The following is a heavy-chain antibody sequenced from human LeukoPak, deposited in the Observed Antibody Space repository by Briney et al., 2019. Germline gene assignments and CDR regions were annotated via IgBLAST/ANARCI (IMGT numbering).Heavy chain of an antibody. CDR3: ARGFWSGYFTDY. D-gene: IGHD3-3*01. CDR2: INSDGSST. CDR1: GFSFSRHW. V-gene: IGHV3-74*01. J-gene: IGHJ4*02. Sequence: GGSLRLSCAASGFSFSRHWMHWVRQAPGKGLVWVSRINSDGSSTSYADSVKGRFTISRDNAKNTLYLQMNSLRAEDTAVYYCARGFWSGYFTDYWGQGTLVTVSS.